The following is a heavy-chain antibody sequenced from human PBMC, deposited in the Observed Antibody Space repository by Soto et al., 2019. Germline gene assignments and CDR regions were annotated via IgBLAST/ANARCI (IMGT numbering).Heavy chain of an antibody. D-gene: IGHD5-12*01. J-gene: IGHJ4*02. CDR1: GGSISSYY. CDR2: IYYSGST. Sequence: PSETLSLTCTVSGGSISSYYWSWIRQPPGKGLEWIGYIYYSGSTNYNPSLKSRVTISVDTSKNQFSLKLSSVTAADTAVYYCARADPPRYDPKGYYFDYWGQGTLVTVSS. V-gene: IGHV4-59*01. CDR3: ARADPPRYDPKGYYFDY.